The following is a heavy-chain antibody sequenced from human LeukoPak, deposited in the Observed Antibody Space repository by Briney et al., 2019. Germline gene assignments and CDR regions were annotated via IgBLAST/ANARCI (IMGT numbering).Heavy chain of an antibody. CDR1: GFTFSSYA. Sequence: PGRSLRLSCAASGFTFSSYAMHWVRQAPGKGLEWVGRIKSKTDGGTTDYAAPVKGRFTISRDDSKNTLYLQMNSLKTEDTAVYYCTTDLGSGSFYWGQGTLVTVSS. D-gene: IGHD3-10*01. CDR2: IKSKTDGGTT. V-gene: IGHV3-15*01. J-gene: IGHJ4*02. CDR3: TTDLGSGSFY.